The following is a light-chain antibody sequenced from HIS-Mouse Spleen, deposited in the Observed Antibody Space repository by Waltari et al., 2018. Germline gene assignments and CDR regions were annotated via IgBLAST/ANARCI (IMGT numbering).Light chain of an antibody. CDR2: KDS. CDR3: QSADSSGTYVV. Sequence: YELTQPPSVSVSPGQTARIPCPGVALPNQQDYWYQQKPGQAPVLVIYKDSERPSGIPERFSGSSSGTTVTLTISGVQAEDEADYYCQSADSSGTYVVFGGGTKLTVL. V-gene: IGLV3-25*03. CDR1: ALPNQQ. J-gene: IGLJ2*01.